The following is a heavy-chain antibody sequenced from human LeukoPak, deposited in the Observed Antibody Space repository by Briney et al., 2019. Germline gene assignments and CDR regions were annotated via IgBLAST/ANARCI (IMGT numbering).Heavy chain of an antibody. CDR3: ARVGSHRNSGYDS. V-gene: IGHV3-30-3*01. CDR1: VFSFSSYA. D-gene: IGHD5-12*01. J-gene: IGHJ5*01. Sequence: GGSLRLSCAASVFSFSSYAMHWVRQAPGKGLEWVAVISYDGSNKYYADSVKGRFTISRDNSKNTLYLQMNSLRAEDTAVYYCARVGSHRNSGYDSWGQGTLVTVSS. CDR2: ISYDGSNK.